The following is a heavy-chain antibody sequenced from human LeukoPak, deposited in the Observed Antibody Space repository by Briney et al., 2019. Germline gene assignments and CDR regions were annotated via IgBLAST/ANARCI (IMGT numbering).Heavy chain of an antibody. V-gene: IGHV3-21*01. D-gene: IGHD1-26*01. CDR2: ISSSSSYI. CDR1: GFTFSSYS. CDR3: ARDSSGSYWGNDAFDI. Sequence: GGSLRLSCADSGFTFSSYSMNWVRQAPGKGLECVSSISSSSSYIYYADSVKGRFTISRDNAKNSLYLQMNSLRAEDTAVYYCARDSSGSYWGNDAFDIWGQGTMVTVSS. J-gene: IGHJ3*02.